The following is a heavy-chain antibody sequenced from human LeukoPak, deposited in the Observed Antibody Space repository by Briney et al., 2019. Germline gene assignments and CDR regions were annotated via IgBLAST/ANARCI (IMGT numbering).Heavy chain of an antibody. D-gene: IGHD2-15*01. CDR2: IFYSGST. V-gene: IGHV4-39*01. J-gene: IGHJ4*02. CDR3: ARGRIRGTAFW. Sequence: SETLSLTCTVSGGSISSSSYYWGWIRQPPGKGLEWIGSIFYSGSTYYNPSLKSRVTISVDTSKNQFSLRLSSVTATDTAVFYCARGRIRGTAFWWGQGTLVTVSS. CDR1: GGSISSSSYY.